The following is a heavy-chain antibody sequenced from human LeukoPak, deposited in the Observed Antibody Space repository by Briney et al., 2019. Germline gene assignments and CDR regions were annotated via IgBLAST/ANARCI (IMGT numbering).Heavy chain of an antibody. CDR2: IYYSGST. Sequence: SETLSLTCTVSGGSISSYYWSWIRQPPGKGLESIGYIYYSGSTNYNPSLKSRVTISVDTSKNQFSLKLSSVTAADTAVYYCARETCSGGSCYLLDYWGQGTLVTVSS. V-gene: IGHV4-59*01. CDR1: GGSISSYY. CDR3: ARETCSGGSCYLLDY. D-gene: IGHD2-15*01. J-gene: IGHJ4*02.